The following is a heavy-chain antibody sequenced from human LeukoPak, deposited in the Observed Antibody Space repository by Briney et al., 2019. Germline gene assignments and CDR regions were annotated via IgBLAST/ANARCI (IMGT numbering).Heavy chain of an antibody. CDR2: IYPVDSDT. CDR1: GYSFTTYW. D-gene: IGHD3-22*01. V-gene: IGHV5-51*01. J-gene: IGHJ5*02. CDR3: TRRNSGYYSWFDP. Sequence: GEALKISCKGSGYSFTTYWICWVRQLPGKGLEGVGIIYPVDSDTRYSPSFQGQVTISADMSINTSYLQWSSLKASDTAMYYCTRRNSGYYSWFDPWGQGTLVTVSS.